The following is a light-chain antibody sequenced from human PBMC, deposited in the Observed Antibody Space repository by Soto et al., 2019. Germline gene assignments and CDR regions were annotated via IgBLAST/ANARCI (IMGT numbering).Light chain of an antibody. V-gene: IGLV2-14*01. Sequence: QSALTQPASVSGSPGQSITISCTGTSSDVGGYNYFSWYQQHPGKAPKRMIYEVSNRPSGVSNRFSGSKSGNTASLTISGLQAEDEADYYCSSYTSSRLPVFGGGTKVTVL. CDR1: SSDVGGYNY. CDR2: EVS. CDR3: SSYTSSRLPV. J-gene: IGLJ2*01.